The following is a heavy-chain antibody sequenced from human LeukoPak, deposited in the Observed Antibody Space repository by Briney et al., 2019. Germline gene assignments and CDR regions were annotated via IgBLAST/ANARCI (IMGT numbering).Heavy chain of an antibody. CDR3: ARVEASGYDYGAFDY. CDR1: GFTFSSYG. J-gene: IGHJ4*02. D-gene: IGHD5-12*01. CDR2: ISGNGGDT. V-gene: IGHV3-23*01. Sequence: GGTLRLSWAASGFTFSSYGMSWVRQAPGKGLEWVSAISGNGGDTFYADSVKGRFTNSRDNSKNTLYLQMSSLRAEDTAVYYCARVEASGYDYGAFDYWGQGTLVTVSS.